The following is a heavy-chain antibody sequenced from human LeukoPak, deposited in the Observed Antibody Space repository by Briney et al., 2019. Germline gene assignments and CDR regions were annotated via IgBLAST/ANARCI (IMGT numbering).Heavy chain of an antibody. CDR3: ARGTTGTTVPLALDI. Sequence: GASVKVSCKASGYTFTSYDINWVRQATGQELEWMGWMNPNSGNTGYAQKFQGRVTMTRNTSISTAYMELSSLRSEDTAVYYCARGTTGTTVPLALDIWGQGTMVTVSS. CDR2: MNPNSGNT. V-gene: IGHV1-8*01. CDR1: GYTFTSYD. D-gene: IGHD1-1*01. J-gene: IGHJ3*02.